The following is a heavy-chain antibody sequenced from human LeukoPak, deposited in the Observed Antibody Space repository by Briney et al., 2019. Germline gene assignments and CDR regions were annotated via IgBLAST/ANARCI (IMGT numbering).Heavy chain of an antibody. CDR3: ARQSRPYGDQYYFDY. V-gene: IGHV4-38-2*02. J-gene: IGHJ4*02. CDR1: GYSISSGYY. D-gene: IGHD4-17*01. CDR2: IYHSGST. Sequence: SETLSLTCTVSGYSISSGYYWGWIRQPPGKGLEWIGSIYHSGSTYYNPSLKSRVTISVDTSKNQFSLKLSSVTAADTAVYYCARQSRPYGDQYYFDYWGQGTLVTVSS.